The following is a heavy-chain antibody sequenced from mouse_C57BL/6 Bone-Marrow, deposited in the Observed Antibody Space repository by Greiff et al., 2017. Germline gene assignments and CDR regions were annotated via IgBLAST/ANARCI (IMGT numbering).Heavy chain of an antibody. D-gene: IGHD2-5*01. J-gene: IGHJ4*01. Sequence: QVQLQQSGAELARPGASVKLSCKASGYTFTSYGISWVKQRTGQGLEWIGAIYPRSGNTYYNEKFKGKATLTADKSSSKAYMELRSLTSEDSAVYFCARDSNYGDCAMDYWGQGTSVTVSS. CDR3: ARDSNYGDCAMDY. CDR2: IYPRSGNT. CDR1: GYTFTSYG. V-gene: IGHV1-81*01.